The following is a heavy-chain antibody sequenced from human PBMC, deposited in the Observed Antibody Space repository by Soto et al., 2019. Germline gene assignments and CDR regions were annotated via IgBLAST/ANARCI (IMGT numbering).Heavy chain of an antibody. Sequence: PGGSLRLSCAASGFTFSSYSMNWVRQAPGKGLEWVSSISSSSSYIYYADSVKGRFTISRDNAKNSLYLQMNSLRAEDTAVYYCASGLHPTEWRYSSSSRLYYYYGMDVWGQGTTVTVSS. J-gene: IGHJ6*02. CDR1: GFTFSSYS. V-gene: IGHV3-21*01. CDR2: ISSSSSYI. CDR3: ASGLHPTEWRYSSSSRLYYYYGMDV. D-gene: IGHD6-6*01.